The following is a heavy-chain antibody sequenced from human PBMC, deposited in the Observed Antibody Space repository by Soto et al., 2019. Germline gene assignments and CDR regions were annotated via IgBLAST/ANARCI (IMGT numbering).Heavy chain of an antibody. V-gene: IGHV4-30-4*02. CDR3: ARETFGYSYGDYYYYGMDV. CDR1: GGSINSGDYH. J-gene: IGHJ6*02. CDR2: IYYSGST. D-gene: IGHD5-18*01. Sequence: KPSETLSLTCTVPGGSINSGDYHWSWIRQSPGKGLEWIGAIYYSGSTYYNPSLKSRVTISVDTSKNQFSLKLSSVTAADTAVYYCARETFGYSYGDYYYYGMDVWGQGTTVTVSS.